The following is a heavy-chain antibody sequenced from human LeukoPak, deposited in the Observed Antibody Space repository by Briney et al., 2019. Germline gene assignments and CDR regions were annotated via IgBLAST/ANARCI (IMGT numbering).Heavy chain of an antibody. CDR3: ARHPHCISTSCYSHHYYYYYYVDV. Sequence: PSQTLSLTCTVSGGSISSGDYYWSWIRQPPGKGLEWIGYIYYSGSTYYNPSLKSRVTISVDTSKNQFSLKLSSVTAADTAVYYCARHPHCISTSCYSHHYYYYYYVDVWGNGATVTVSS. V-gene: IGHV4-30-4*01. CDR1: GGSISSGDYY. D-gene: IGHD2-15*01. CDR2: IYYSGST. J-gene: IGHJ6*03.